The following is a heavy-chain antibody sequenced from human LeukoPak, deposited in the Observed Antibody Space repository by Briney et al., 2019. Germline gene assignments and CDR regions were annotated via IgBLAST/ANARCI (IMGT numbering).Heavy chain of an antibody. J-gene: IGHJ6*03. CDR2: ISGSGGST. CDR3: ARVAGTTAWYYYYMDV. V-gene: IGHV3-23*01. CDR1: GFTFSSYA. D-gene: IGHD1-7*01. Sequence: GGSLRLSCAASGFTFSSYAMSWVRQAPGKGLEWVSAISGSGGSTYYADSVKGRFTISRDNAKNSLYLQMNSLRAEDTAVYYCARVAGTTAWYYYYMDVWGKGTTVTVSS.